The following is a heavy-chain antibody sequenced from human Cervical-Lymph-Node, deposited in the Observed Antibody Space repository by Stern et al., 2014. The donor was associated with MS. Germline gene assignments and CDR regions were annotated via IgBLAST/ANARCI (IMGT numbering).Heavy chain of an antibody. D-gene: IGHD5-18*01. CDR3: ARDFVDTAMITRSDYLDS. J-gene: IGHJ4*02. CDR1: GYTLTNYP. CDR2: INTNTGNS. Sequence: QVQLVQSGSELKEPVASVKVSCKASGYTLTNYPMNWVRQAPGQGLEWMGWINTNTGNSTYAQGFTGRFVFSLDTSVSTAYLHISSLKAEDTAVYYCARDFVDTAMITRSDYLDSWGQGTLVTVSS. V-gene: IGHV7-4-1*02.